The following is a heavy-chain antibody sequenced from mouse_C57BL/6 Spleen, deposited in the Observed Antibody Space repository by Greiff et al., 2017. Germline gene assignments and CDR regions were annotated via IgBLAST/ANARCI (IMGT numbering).Heavy chain of an antibody. V-gene: IGHV3-6*01. J-gene: IGHJ4*01. CDR2: ISYDGSN. Sequence: EVQRVESGPGLVKPSQSLSLTCSVTGYSITSGYYWNWIRQFPGNKLEWMGYISYDGSNNYNPSLKNRISITRDTSKNQFFLKLNSVTTEDTATYYCARDRRMDYWGQGTSVTVSS. CDR1: GYSITSGYY. CDR3: ARDRRMDY.